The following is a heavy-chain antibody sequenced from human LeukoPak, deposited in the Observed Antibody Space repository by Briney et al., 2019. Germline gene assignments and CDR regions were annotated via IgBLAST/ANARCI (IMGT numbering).Heavy chain of an antibody. D-gene: IGHD2-2*01. V-gene: IGHV4-4*02. CDR2: IYHSGST. CDR3: ARAYCSSTSCYAGVDY. CDR1: GGSISSSNW. Sequence: SGTLSLTCAVSGGSISSSNWWSWVRQPPGKGLEWIGEIYHSGSTNYNPSLKSRVTISVDKSKNQFSLKLSSVTAADTAVYYCARAYCSSTSCYAGVDYWGQGTLITVSS. J-gene: IGHJ4*02.